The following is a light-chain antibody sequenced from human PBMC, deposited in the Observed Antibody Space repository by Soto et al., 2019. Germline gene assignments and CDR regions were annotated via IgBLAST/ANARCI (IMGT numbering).Light chain of an antibody. CDR2: GAS. V-gene: IGKV3-20*01. Sequence: EIVLTQSPGTLSLCPGERATLSCRASHRFSVNYAAWYRQTPGQAPRRLIYGASSRATGIPDRFSGSGSGTEVTLTISSLQPDDFATYYCQQYNSYWTFGQGTKVDI. CDR3: QQYNSYWT. J-gene: IGKJ1*01. CDR1: HRFSVNY.